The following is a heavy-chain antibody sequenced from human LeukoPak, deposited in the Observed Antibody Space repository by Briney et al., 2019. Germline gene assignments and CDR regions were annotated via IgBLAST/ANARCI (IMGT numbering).Heavy chain of an antibody. Sequence: GGSLRLSCAASGFTFSNYVVSWVRQAPGKGLEWVSYINHNGEMIFYPDFVKGRFTISRDNAKNSLYLQMNSLRDEDTAVYYCARDNDWAFHYWGQGTLVTVSS. V-gene: IGHV3-48*02. CDR3: ARDNDWAFHY. CDR2: INHNGEMI. CDR1: GFTFSNYV. D-gene: IGHD3-9*01. J-gene: IGHJ4*02.